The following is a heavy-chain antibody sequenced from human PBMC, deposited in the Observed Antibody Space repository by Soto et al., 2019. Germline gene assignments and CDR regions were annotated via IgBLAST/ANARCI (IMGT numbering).Heavy chain of an antibody. CDR1: GYTFIGYY. D-gene: IGHD5-12*01. J-gene: IGHJ4*02. CDR3: ARSGGGYDLGDY. Sequence: QVQLVQSGAEVKKPGASVKVSCKASGYTFIGYYIHWVRQAPGQGLEWMGWINPNSGGAKYSQKFQAWVTMTSYTSISTAYMELSRLKSDDTAVYYCARSGGGYDLGDYWGQGTLVTVSS. V-gene: IGHV1-2*04. CDR2: INPNSGGA.